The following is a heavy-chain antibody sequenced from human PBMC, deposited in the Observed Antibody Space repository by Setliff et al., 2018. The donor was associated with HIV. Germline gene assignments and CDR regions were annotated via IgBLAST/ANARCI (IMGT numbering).Heavy chain of an antibody. D-gene: IGHD2-21*01. V-gene: IGHV3-21*06. CDR3: AKDLNGGDFHH. CDR2: ISSNSIYT. J-gene: IGHJ4*02. Sequence: GESLKISCTASGISFNGYTMNWVRQVPGKGLEWVSTISSNSIYTYYGDSVKGRFTISRDNVNNFLYLQMNSLSAEDTGTYFCAKDLNGGDFHHWGQGTQVTVSS. CDR1: GISFNGYT.